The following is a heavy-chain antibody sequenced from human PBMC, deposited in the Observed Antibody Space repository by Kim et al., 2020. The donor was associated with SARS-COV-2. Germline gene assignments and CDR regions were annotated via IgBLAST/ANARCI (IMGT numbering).Heavy chain of an antibody. CDR1: GGTFSSYA. CDR2: IIPILGIA. D-gene: IGHD4-17*01. J-gene: IGHJ2*01. Sequence: SVKVSCKASGGTFSSYAISWVRQAPGQGLEWMGRIIPILGIANYAQKFQGRVTITADKSTSTAYMELSSLRSEDTAVYYCAREFGDYGGNSHWYFDLWGRGTLVTLSS. V-gene: IGHV1-69*04. CDR3: AREFGDYGGNSHWYFDL.